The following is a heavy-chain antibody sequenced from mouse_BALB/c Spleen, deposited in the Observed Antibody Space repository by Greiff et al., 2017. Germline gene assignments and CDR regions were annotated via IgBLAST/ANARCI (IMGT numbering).Heavy chain of an antibody. V-gene: IGHV5-6-5*01. CDR1: GFTFSSYA. J-gene: IGHJ2*01. CDR2: ISSGGST. Sequence: EVMLVESGGGLVKPGGSLKLSCAASGFTFSSYAMSWVRQTPEKRLEWVASISSGGSTYYPDSVKGRFTISRDNARNILYLQMSSLRSEDTAMYYCARWGYDYLAYWGQGTTLTVSS. CDR3: ARWGYDYLAY. D-gene: IGHD2-2*01.